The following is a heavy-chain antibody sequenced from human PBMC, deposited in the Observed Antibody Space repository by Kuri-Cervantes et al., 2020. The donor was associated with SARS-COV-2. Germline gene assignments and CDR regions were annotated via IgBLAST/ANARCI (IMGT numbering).Heavy chain of an antibody. V-gene: IGHV1-18*01. CDR2: ISAYNGNT. CDR1: GYTFTSDG. J-gene: IGHJ4*02. D-gene: IGHD4-23*01. CDR3: ARSHTLYGGNSSPWDY. Sequence: ASVKVSCKASGYTFTSDGISWVRQAPGQGLEWMGWISAYNGNTNYAQKLQGRVTLTTDTSTNTAYMELRSLRSFDTAVYFCARSHTLYGGNSSPWDYWGQGTLVTVSP.